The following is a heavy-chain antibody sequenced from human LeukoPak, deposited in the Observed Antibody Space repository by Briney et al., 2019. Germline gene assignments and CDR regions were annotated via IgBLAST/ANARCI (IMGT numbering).Heavy chain of an antibody. CDR2: ISGSGANT. V-gene: IGHV3-23*01. D-gene: IGHD2/OR15-2a*01. CDR1: GFIFTNYF. J-gene: IGHJ4*02. Sequence: GGSLRLSCAASGFIFTNYFMSWVRQAPGKGLEWVSTISGSGANTYYADSVKGRFTISRDNSKNTLSLQMNSLRVEDTALYYCAKYSDSTGAHYFDYWGQGTLVTVSS. CDR3: AKYSDSTGAHYFDY.